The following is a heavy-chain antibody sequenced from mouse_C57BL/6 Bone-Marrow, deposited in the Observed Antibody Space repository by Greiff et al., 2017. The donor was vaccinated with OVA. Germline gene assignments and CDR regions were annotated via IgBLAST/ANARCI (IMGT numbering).Heavy chain of an antibody. CDR1: GYSITSGYY. J-gene: IGHJ4*01. Sequence: EVKLMESGPGLVKPSQSLSLTCSVTGYSITSGYYWNWIRQFPGNKLEWMGYISYDGSNNYNPSLKNRISITRDTSKNQFFRKLNSVTTEDTATYYCAREGDGYPMDYWGQGTSVTVSS. CDR2: ISYDGSN. V-gene: IGHV3-6*01. CDR3: AREGDGYPMDY. D-gene: IGHD2-3*01.